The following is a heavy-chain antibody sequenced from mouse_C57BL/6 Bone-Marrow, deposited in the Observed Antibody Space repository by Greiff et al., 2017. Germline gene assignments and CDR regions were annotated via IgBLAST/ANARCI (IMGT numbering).Heavy chain of an antibody. J-gene: IGHJ4*01. CDR3: ARYPDYYGSGYYYAMDY. D-gene: IGHD1-1*01. CDR2: IYPRSGNT. CDR1: GYTFTSYG. Sequence: VQLQESGAELARPGASVKLSCKASGYTFTSYGISWVKQRTGQGLEWIGEIYPRSGNTYYNEKFKGKATLTAAKSSSTAYMELRSLTSEDSAVYFCARYPDYYGSGYYYAMDYWGQGTSVTVSS. V-gene: IGHV1-81*01.